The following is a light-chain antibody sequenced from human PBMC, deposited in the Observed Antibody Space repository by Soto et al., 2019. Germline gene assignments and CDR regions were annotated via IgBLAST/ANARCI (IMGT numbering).Light chain of an antibody. CDR1: QSVVYSDGIAY. V-gene: IGKV2-30*01. CDR3: MQGTHWPPT. J-gene: IGKJ1*01. Sequence: DVVMTQSPLSLPVTLGQPASISCRSSQSVVYSDGIAYLTWFQQRPGQSPRRLIYRVSNRDSGGADRFSGSGSGTDFTLKISRVEAEDVGVYYCMQGTHWPPTFGRGTKVEIK. CDR2: RVS.